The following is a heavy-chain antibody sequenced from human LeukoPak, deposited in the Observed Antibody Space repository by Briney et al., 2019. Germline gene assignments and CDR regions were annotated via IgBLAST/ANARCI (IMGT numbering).Heavy chain of an antibody. Sequence: GGSLRLTCAASGVTFSSNALSGGRQAPGKGVEWGSAISGSGGSTYYADSVKGRFTISRDNSKNTVYLQMNSLRAEDTAVYCCATGRTFGYFDYWGQGTLVTVSS. CDR2: ISGSGGST. CDR3: ATGRTFGYFDY. V-gene: IGHV3-23*01. J-gene: IGHJ4*02. CDR1: GVTFSSNA. D-gene: IGHD3-10*01.